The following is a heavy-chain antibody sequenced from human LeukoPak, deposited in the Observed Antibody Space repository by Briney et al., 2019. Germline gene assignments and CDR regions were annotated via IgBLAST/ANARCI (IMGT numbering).Heavy chain of an antibody. V-gene: IGHV3-30*18. Sequence: PGGSLRLSCAGSGFTFSSFGMHWVRPDPGKGLAWVAVISYVGSNKYYADSVKGRFTISRDNSKNTLYLQMNSLRAEDTAVYYCAKGRLWFGELSPMESNFDYWGQGTLVTVSP. CDR2: ISYVGSNK. D-gene: IGHD3-10*01. J-gene: IGHJ4*02. CDR1: GFTFSSFG. CDR3: AKGRLWFGELSPMESNFDY.